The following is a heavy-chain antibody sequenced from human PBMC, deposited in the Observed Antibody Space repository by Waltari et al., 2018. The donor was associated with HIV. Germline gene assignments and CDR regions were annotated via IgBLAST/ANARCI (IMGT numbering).Heavy chain of an antibody. D-gene: IGHD6-19*01. V-gene: IGHV3-30*18. CDR2: ISYHGDDK. CDR3: AKGASGWSPGY. J-gene: IGHJ4*02. CDR1: GFTFCSYA. Sequence: QVHLVESGGGVVQPGRSLRLSCAASGFTFCSYAMHWFRQAPGKGLEWVAVISYHGDDKYYADSVKGRFTISRDNSKNTLYLQMNSLRAEDTAVYYCAKGASGWSPGYWGQGTLVTVSS.